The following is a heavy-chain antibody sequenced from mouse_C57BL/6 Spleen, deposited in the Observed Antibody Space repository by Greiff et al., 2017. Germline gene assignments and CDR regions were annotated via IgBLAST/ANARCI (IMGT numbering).Heavy chain of an antibody. CDR3: ARDGYYKAMDY. CDR2: ISDGGSYT. D-gene: IGHD2-3*01. J-gene: IGHJ2*01. Sequence: EVKVVESGGGLVKPGGSLKLSCAASGFTFSSYAMSWVRQTPEKRLEWVATISDGGSYTYYPDNVKGRFTISRDNAKNNLYLQMSHLKSEDTAMYYCARDGYYKAMDYWGQGTTLTVSS. V-gene: IGHV5-4*03. CDR1: GFTFSSYA.